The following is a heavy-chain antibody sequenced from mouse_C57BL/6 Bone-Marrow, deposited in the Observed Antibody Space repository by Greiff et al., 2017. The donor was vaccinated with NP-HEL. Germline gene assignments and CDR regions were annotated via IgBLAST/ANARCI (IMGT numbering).Heavy chain of an antibody. D-gene: IGHD1-1*01. CDR1: GYAFTNYL. CDR3: ARGDYYGSSYYY. Sequence: LVESGAELVRPGTSVKVSCKASGYAFTNYLIEWVKQRPGQGLEWIGVINPGSGGTNYNEKFKGKATLTADKSSSTAYMQLSSLTSEDSAVYFCARGDYYGSSYYYWGQGTTLTVSS. CDR2: INPGSGGT. J-gene: IGHJ2*01. V-gene: IGHV1-54*01.